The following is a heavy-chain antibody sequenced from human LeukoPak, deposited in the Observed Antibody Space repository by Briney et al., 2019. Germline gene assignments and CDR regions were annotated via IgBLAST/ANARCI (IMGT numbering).Heavy chain of an antibody. D-gene: IGHD3-22*01. J-gene: IGHJ5*02. CDR3: ARGMWITMIVVGGWFDP. CDR2: INPNSGGT. Sequence: GASVKVSCEASGYTFTGYYMHWVRQAPGQGLEWMGWINPNSGGTNYAQKFQGRVTMTRDTSISTAYMELSRLRSDDTAVYYCARGMWITMIVVGGWFDPWGQGTLVTVSS. V-gene: IGHV1-2*02. CDR1: GYTFTGYY.